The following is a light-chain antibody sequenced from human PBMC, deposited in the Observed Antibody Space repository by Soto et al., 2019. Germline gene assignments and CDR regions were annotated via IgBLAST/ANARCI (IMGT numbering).Light chain of an antibody. CDR2: DAS. Sequence: EIVLTQSPATLSLSPGDRATLSCRASQSVSSNLAWYQQKPGQAPRLLIYDASNRATGIPARFSGSGSGTDFTLTISSLEPEDFAVYYCQQRSNWSMYTFGQGTKLEIK. CDR1: QSVSSN. J-gene: IGKJ2*01. CDR3: QQRSNWSMYT. V-gene: IGKV3-11*01.